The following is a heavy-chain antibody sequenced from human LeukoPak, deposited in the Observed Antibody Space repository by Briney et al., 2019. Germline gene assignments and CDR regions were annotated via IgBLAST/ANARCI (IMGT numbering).Heavy chain of an antibody. CDR1: GFTFSDYG. CDR2: ITTSGVTT. J-gene: IGHJ4*02. CDR3: AKVEYSSGVGGY. Sequence: PGGSLRLSCAASGFTFSDYGMSWVRQAPGKGLEWVSTITTSGVTTYYADSVKGRLTISRDNSKSTLYLQMNSLRAEDTAVYYCAKVEYSSGVGGYWGQGTLVTVSS. D-gene: IGHD6-19*01. V-gene: IGHV3-23*01.